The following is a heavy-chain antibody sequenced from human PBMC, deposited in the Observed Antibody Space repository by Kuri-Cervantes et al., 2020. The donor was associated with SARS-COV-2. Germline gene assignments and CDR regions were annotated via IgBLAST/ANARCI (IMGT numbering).Heavy chain of an antibody. J-gene: IGHJ6*02. D-gene: IGHD3-3*01. V-gene: IGHV3-23*01. CDR2: IGRRGDVS. Sequence: LSLTCAASGFTFSHYGMYWVRQAPGKGREWFSGIGRRGDVSYYADSVKGRFTVSRDNSTNTLYLQMNSLTAEDTAVYYCAKEESMVGFWKGAYYYYHNGMDVWGQGTPVTVSS. CDR1: GFTFSHYG. CDR3: AKEESMVGFWKGAYYYYHNGMDV.